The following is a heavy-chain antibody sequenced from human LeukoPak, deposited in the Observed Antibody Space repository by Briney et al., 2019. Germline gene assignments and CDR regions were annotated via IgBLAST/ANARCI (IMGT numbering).Heavy chain of an antibody. D-gene: IGHD2-2*02. CDR2: ISYDGSNK. J-gene: IGHJ4*02. Sequence: PGGSLRFSCAASGFTFSSYGMHWVRQALGKGLEWVAVISYDGSNKYYADSVKGRFTISRDNSKNTLYLQMNSLRAEDTAVYYCAKGSCSSTSCYRFDYWGQGTLVTVSS. V-gene: IGHV3-30*18. CDR3: AKGSCSSTSCYRFDY. CDR1: GFTFSSYG.